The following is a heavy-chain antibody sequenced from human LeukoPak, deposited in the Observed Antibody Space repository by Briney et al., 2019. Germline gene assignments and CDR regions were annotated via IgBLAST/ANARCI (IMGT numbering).Heavy chain of an antibody. Sequence: SETLSLTCTVSGGSVSTYYWSWIRQPAGKGLEWIGRIYARGSTKSNPSLKSRVTMSIDTSKNQFSLKVGSVAAADSAIYYCARTVSASSYYFDFWGQGSLVTVSS. V-gene: IGHV4-4*07. CDR1: GGSVSTYY. D-gene: IGHD3-10*01. CDR2: IYARGST. J-gene: IGHJ4*02. CDR3: ARTVSASSYYFDF.